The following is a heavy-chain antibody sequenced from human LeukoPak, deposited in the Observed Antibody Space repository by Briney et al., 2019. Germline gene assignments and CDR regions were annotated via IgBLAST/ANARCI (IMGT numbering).Heavy chain of an antibody. D-gene: IGHD3-22*01. V-gene: IGHV1-2*02. CDR1: GYTFTGYY. CDR3: AREGIYYDSSGYYYGTNWFDP. J-gene: IGHJ5*02. CDR2: INPNSGGT. Sequence: ASVKVSCKASGYTFTGYYMHWVRQAPGQGLEWMGWINPNSGGTNYAQKYQGRVTMTRDTSISTAYMELSRPRSDDTAVYYCAREGIYYDSSGYYYGTNWFDPWGQGTLVTVSS.